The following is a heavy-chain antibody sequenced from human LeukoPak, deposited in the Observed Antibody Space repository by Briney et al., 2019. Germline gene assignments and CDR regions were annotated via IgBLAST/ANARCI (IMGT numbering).Heavy chain of an antibody. CDR1: GYTSTGYY. CDR3: ARGPLIAATHHFDY. Sequence: ASVKVSCKASGYTSTGYYTHWVRQAPGQGLEWMGWINPNSGGTNYAQKFQGRVTMTRDTSISTAYMELSRLRSDDTAVYYCARGPLIAATHHFDYWGQGTLVTVSS. D-gene: IGHD6-13*01. V-gene: IGHV1-2*02. J-gene: IGHJ4*02. CDR2: INPNSGGT.